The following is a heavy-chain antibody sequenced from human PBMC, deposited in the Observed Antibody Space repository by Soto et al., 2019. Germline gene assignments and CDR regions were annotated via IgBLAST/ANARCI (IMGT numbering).Heavy chain of an antibody. V-gene: IGHV3-23*01. D-gene: IGHD6-19*01. CDR1: GFTFSSYA. CDR3: AKAGFSSGWSPSYFDY. J-gene: IGHJ4*02. Sequence: EVQLLESGGGLVQPGRSLRLSWAASGFTFSSYAMNWVRQAPGKGLEWVSAMSGTGGSTYYADSVKGRFTISRDNSKNTLYLQMNSLRVEDTAVFYCAKAGFSSGWSPSYFDYWGQGTLVTGSS. CDR2: MSGTGGST.